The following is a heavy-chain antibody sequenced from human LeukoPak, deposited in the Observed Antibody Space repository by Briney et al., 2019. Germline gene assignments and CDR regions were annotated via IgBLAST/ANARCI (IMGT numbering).Heavy chain of an antibody. CDR3: ARGPYSSSSFFPRENWFDP. Sequence: SETLSLTCAVHGGSFSGYYWSWIRQPPGKGLEWIGEINHSGSTNYNPSLKSRVTISVDTSKNQFSLKLSSVTAADTAVYYCARGPYSSSSFFPRENWFDPWGQGTLVTVSS. CDR2: INHSGST. CDR1: GGSFSGYY. V-gene: IGHV4-34*01. J-gene: IGHJ5*02. D-gene: IGHD6-6*01.